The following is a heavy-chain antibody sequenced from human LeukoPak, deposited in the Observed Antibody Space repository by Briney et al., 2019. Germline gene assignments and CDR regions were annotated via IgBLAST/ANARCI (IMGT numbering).Heavy chain of an antibody. CDR1: GGYITTYY. Sequence: SETLSLTCTVAGGYITTYYWTWIRQTPGKGLEWIGYIYYGGNTNYNPSLNSRVTISVDTSKSQISLNLSSVTAADTATYYCARATFYFYMGVWGKGTTVIVSS. CDR3: ARATFYFYMGV. V-gene: IGHV4-59*01. J-gene: IGHJ6*03. CDR2: IYYGGNT.